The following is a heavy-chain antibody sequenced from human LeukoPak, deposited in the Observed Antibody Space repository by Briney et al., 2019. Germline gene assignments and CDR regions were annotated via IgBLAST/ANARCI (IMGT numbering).Heavy chain of an antibody. D-gene: IGHD3-22*01. Sequence: PSETLSLTCTVSGGSISSYYWSWIRQPPGKGLEWIGYIYYNGNTNYNPSLKSRVTISIDTSKNQFSLRLSSVTAADTAVYYCARDSSGYRGEHWFDHWGQGTQVTVSS. V-gene: IGHV4-59*01. CDR2: IYYNGNT. CDR3: ARDSSGYRGEHWFDH. J-gene: IGHJ5*02. CDR1: GGSISSYY.